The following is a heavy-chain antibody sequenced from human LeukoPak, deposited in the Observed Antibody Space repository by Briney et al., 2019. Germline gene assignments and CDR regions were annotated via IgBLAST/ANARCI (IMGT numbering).Heavy chain of an antibody. J-gene: IGHJ4*02. CDR2: IKQDGSEK. Sequence: GGSLRLSCAASGFTFSSYWMSWVRQAPGKGLEWVANIKQDGSEKYYVDSVKGRFTISRDNAKNSLHLQMNSLRAEDTAVYYCARDAYYYDSRTFDYWGQGTLVTVSS. CDR1: GFTFSSYW. V-gene: IGHV3-7*01. D-gene: IGHD3-22*01. CDR3: ARDAYYYDSRTFDY.